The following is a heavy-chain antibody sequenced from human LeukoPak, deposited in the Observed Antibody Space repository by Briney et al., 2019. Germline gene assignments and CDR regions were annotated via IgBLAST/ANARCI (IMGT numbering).Heavy chain of an antibody. Sequence: GGSLRLSWAASGFNFGTYSMNWVRQAPGEGPEWISYISGGGGTTYYADSVRGRFTISRDYAKNSLYLQMNSLRAEDTAVYYCARMNYVSSGWGAPFDYWGQGTLVTVSS. V-gene: IGHV3-48*04. D-gene: IGHD3-16*01. CDR2: ISGGGGTT. CDR1: GFNFGTYS. J-gene: IGHJ4*02. CDR3: ARMNYVSSGWGAPFDY.